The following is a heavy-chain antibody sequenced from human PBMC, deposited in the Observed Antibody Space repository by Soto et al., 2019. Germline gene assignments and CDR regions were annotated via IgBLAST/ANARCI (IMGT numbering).Heavy chain of an antibody. D-gene: IGHD3-22*01. CDR2: ITVSNGVT. CDR1: GDTFSNYG. J-gene: IGHJ4*02. V-gene: IGHV1-18*04. CDR3: ARAPKYITTIIGYFDH. Sequence: ASVKVSCKASGDTFSNYGFSWVRQAPGQGLEWMGWITVSNGVTNYPQRLQGRVTMTTDTSTNTVYMELRSLRSDDTAVYYCARAPKYITTIIGYFDHWGPRTLDTVSS.